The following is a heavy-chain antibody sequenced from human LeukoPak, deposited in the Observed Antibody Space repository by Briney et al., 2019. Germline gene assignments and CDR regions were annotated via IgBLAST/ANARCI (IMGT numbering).Heavy chain of an antibody. CDR3: AKEGDRLTSPPHYFDS. D-gene: IGHD3-10*01. Sequence: SVKVSCKASGDTFSSYGISWVRQAPGQGLEWMGRVIPLLGIANYAQKFQGRVTITADKSTSTAYMDLSSLRSEDTAMYYCAKEGDRLTSPPHYFDSSGQGTLGTVSS. J-gene: IGHJ4*02. V-gene: IGHV1-69*04. CDR2: VIPLLGIA. CDR1: GDTFSSYG.